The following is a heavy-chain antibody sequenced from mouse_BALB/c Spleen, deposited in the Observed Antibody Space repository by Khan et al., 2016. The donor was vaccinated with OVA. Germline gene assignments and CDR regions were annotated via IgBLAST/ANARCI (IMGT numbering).Heavy chain of an antibody. J-gene: IGHJ3*01. CDR2: IYWDDEK. V-gene: IGHV8-12*01. Sequence: LKESGPGILQSSQTLSLTCSFSGFSLSTSGMGVSWIRQPSGKGLEWLAHIYWDDEKRYNPSLKSRLTISKDTSRKQVFLRITSVDTADTATYYCARNPYAYDPWFAYWGQGTLVTVSS. D-gene: IGHD2-2*01. CDR3: ARNPYAYDPWFAY. CDR1: GFSLSTSGMG.